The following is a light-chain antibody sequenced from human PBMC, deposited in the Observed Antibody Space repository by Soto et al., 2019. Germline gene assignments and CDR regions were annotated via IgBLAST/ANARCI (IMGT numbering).Light chain of an antibody. CDR1: QSVNSW. CDR3: QQFSSYSRT. CDR2: SVS. Sequence: DSQITQSPSTLSAYVGDRVTITCRASQSVNSWLAWYQQKPGRAPKLLIYSVSNLDSGVPSRFSGSGSGTEFTLTISSLQPDDFATYYCQQFSSYSRTFGQGTKV. J-gene: IGKJ1*01. V-gene: IGKV1-5*01.